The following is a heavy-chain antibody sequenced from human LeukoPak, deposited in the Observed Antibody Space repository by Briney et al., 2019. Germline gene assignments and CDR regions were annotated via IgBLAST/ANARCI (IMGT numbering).Heavy chain of an antibody. Sequence: TGGSLRLSCAASGFTFDDYGMSWVRQAPGKGLEWVSGINWNGGSTGYADSVKGRFTISRDNAKNSLYLQMSSLRAEDTALYHCARDYGGNWDAFDIWGQGTMVTVSS. J-gene: IGHJ3*02. CDR1: GFTFDDYG. D-gene: IGHD4-23*01. CDR2: INWNGGST. V-gene: IGHV3-20*01. CDR3: ARDYGGNWDAFDI.